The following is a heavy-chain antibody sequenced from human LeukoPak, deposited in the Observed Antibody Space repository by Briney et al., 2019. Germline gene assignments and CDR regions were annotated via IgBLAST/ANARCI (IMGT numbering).Heavy chain of an antibody. J-gene: IGHJ3*02. D-gene: IGHD1-26*01. V-gene: IGHV1-2*02. CDR1: GYTFTRYY. Sequence: ASVKVSCKASGYTFTRYYMHWVRQAPGQGLEWMGWINPTSGGTNYAQKFQGRVTMTRDTSISTAYMELSRLRSDDTAVYYCARGRGSYNAFDIWGQGTMVTVSS. CDR2: INPTSGGT. CDR3: ARGRGSYNAFDI.